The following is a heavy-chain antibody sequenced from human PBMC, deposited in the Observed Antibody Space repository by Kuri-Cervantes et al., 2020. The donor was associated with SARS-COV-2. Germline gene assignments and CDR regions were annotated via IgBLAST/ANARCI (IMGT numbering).Heavy chain of an antibody. J-gene: IGHJ4*02. Sequence: GGSLRLSCAASGFTFDDYGMSWVRQAPGKGLEWVSGISWTSGSIGYADSVKGRFTISRDNSKNTLYLQMNSLRAEDTAVYYCARSSIAASPGIDYWGQGTLVTVSS. CDR3: ARSSIAASPGIDY. D-gene: IGHD6-6*01. V-gene: IGHV3-20*04. CDR2: ISWTSGSI. CDR1: GFTFDDYG.